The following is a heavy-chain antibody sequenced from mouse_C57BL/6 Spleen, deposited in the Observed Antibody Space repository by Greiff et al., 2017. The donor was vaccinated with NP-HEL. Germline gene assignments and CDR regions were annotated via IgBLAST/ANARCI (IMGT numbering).Heavy chain of an antibody. CDR2: IDPSDSET. J-gene: IGHJ4*01. CDR3: ARNDGSSFPYAMDY. CDR1: GYTFTSYW. D-gene: IGHD1-1*01. V-gene: IGHV1-52*01. Sequence: QVQLQQPGAELVRPGSSVKLSCKASGYTFTSYWMHWVKQRPIQGLEWIGNIDPSDSETHYNQKFKDKATLTVDKSSSTAYMQLSSLTSEDSAVYYGARNDGSSFPYAMDYWGQGTSVTVSS.